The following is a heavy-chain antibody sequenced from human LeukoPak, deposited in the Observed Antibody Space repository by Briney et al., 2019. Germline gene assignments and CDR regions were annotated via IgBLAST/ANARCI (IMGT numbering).Heavy chain of an antibody. J-gene: IGHJ4*02. CDR1: GFTFSEYS. Sequence: GGSLRLSCAASGFTFSEYSMHWFRQAPEKGLEYVSAISTNGGSTYYANSVKGRFTISRDDPKNTLDLQMGSLRPEDMAVYYCARGFRYYGSGIDYWGQGTLVTVSS. CDR3: ARGFRYYGSGIDY. V-gene: IGHV3-64*01. CDR2: ISTNGGST. D-gene: IGHD3-10*01.